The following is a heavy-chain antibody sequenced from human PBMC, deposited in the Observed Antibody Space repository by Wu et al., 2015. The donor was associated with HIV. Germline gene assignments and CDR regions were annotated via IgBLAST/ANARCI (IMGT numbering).Heavy chain of an antibody. CDR1: GYNFRGYY. CDR2: INPNDGGT. J-gene: IGHJ5*02. V-gene: IGHV1-2*06. CDR3: ARDRRIYGDNVGVISWFDP. Sequence: QVQLVQSGAEVKKPGASLKVSCKASGYNFRGYYIHWVRQAPGQGLEWMGRINPNDGGTHYTQKFQGRVTMTRDTSISTAFMELNRLKSDDTAVYYCARDRRIYGDNVGVISWFDPWGQGTLVTVS. D-gene: IGHD4-17*01.